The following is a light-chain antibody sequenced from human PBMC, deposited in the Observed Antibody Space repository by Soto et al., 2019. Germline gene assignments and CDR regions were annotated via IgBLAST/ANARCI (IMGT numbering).Light chain of an antibody. CDR1: SSDVGGYNY. CDR3: NSYTSSSTWV. V-gene: IGLV2-14*01. CDR2: EVS. J-gene: IGLJ3*02. Sequence: QSALTQPASVSGSPGQSITISCTGTSSDVGGYNYVSWYQQHPGKAPKLMIYEVSNRPSGVSNRFSGSKSGNTASLTISGLRAEDEADYYCNSYTSSSTWVFGGGTKLTVL.